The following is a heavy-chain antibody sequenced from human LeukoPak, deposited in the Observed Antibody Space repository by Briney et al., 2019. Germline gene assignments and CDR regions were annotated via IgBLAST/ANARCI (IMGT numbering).Heavy chain of an antibody. Sequence: APVKVSCKASGYTFTSYGISWVRQAPGQGLEWMGWISAYNGNTNYAQKLQGRVTMTTDTSTSTAYMELRSLRSDDTAVYYCARNHYYDSSGQPYYFDYWGQGTLVTVSS. CDR1: GYTFTSYG. CDR3: ARNHYYDSSGQPYYFDY. V-gene: IGHV1-18*01. J-gene: IGHJ4*02. D-gene: IGHD3-22*01. CDR2: ISAYNGNT.